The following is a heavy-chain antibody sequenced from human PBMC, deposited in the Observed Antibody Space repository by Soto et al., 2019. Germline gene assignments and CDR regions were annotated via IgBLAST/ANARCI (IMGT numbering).Heavy chain of an antibody. CDR1: GFHYTRYW. J-gene: IGHJ6*02. CDR3: ARCSPYGSGKYYYYGRDG. D-gene: IGHD3-10*01. CDR2: IDPSDSYT. Sequence: GHSLKLSGTGSGFHYTRYWISWVHQVTGKGLEWMGRIDPSDSYTNYSPSFQGHVTISADKSISTAYLQWSSLKASDTAMYYCARCSPYGSGKYYYYGRDGWGQGTTVTVSS. V-gene: IGHV5-10-1*01.